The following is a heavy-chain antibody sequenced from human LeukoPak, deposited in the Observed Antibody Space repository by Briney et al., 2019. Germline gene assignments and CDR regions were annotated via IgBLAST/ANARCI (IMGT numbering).Heavy chain of an antibody. CDR1: GGSISSGDYY. J-gene: IGHJ5*02. CDR3: ARGDYYDSSGYS. V-gene: IGHV4-30-4*01. D-gene: IGHD3-22*01. Sequence: SETLSLTCTVSGGSISSGDYYWSWIRQPPGKGLEWIGYIYYSGSTYYNPSLKSRVTISVDTSKNQFSLKLSSVTAADTAVYYCARGDYYDSSGYSWGQGTLVTVSS. CDR2: IYYSGST.